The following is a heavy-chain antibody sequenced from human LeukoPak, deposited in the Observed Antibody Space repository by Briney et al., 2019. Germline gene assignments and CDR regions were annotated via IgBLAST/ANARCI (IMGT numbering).Heavy chain of an antibody. Sequence: GGSLRLSCAASGFTVSSNDMSCVRQAPGKGLEWVSLIYSGRSTYYADSVKGRFIISRDNSKNTLYLQMNSLRAEDTAVYYCARYSGTFSNSYFDCWGQGTLVTVSS. CDR2: IYSGRST. J-gene: IGHJ4*02. V-gene: IGHV3-66*01. CDR3: ARYSGTFSNSYFDC. CDR1: GFTVSSND. D-gene: IGHD1-26*01.